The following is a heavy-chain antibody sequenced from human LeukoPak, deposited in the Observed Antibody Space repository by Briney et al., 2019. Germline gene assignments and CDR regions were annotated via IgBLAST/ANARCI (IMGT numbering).Heavy chain of an antibody. CDR2: IYYSGST. V-gene: IGHV4-39*01. CDR1: GGSISSSSYY. Sequence: PSETQSLTCTVSGGSISSSSYYWGWIRQPPGKGLEWIGSIYYSGSTYYNPSLKSRVTISVDTSKNQFSLKLSSVTAADTAVYYCARPGPEDAAALDYWGQGTLVTVSS. CDR3: ARPGPEDAAALDY. D-gene: IGHD6-13*01. J-gene: IGHJ4*02.